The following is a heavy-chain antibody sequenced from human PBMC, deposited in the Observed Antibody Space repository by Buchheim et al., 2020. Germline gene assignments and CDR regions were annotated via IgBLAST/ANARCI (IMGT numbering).Heavy chain of an antibody. CDR1: GGSISIHY. D-gene: IGHD6-19*01. J-gene: IGHJ4*02. Sequence: QVQLHESGPGLVKPSETLSLTCTVSGGSISIHYWSWVRQPPGKGLEWIGYIYYTGRAAYNPSLTSRVTMSVDMSTNQFSLKLNSVTASDTAVYYCARHGAGYTSGWYEYDYWGQG. CDR2: IYYTGRA. V-gene: IGHV4-59*08. CDR3: ARHGAGYTSGWYEYDY.